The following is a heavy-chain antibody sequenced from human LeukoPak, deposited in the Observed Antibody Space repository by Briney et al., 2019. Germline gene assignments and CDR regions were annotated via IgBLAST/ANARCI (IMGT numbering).Heavy chain of an antibody. D-gene: IGHD6-13*01. Sequence: ASVKVSCKASGYTFTSYYMPWVRQAPGQGHERMGIINPSGGSTSYAQKFQGRVTMTSDTSTSTDYMELSSLRSEDTAVYYCARDDGVKQQLVTGDAFDIWGQGTMVTASS. CDR2: INPSGGST. J-gene: IGHJ3*02. V-gene: IGHV1-46*01. CDR3: ARDDGVKQQLVTGDAFDI. CDR1: GYTFTSYY.